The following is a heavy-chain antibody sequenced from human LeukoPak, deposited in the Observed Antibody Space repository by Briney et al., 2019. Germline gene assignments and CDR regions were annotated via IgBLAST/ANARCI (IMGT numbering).Heavy chain of an antibody. J-gene: IGHJ4*02. Sequence: ASVKVSCKASGYTFTSYDINWVRQATGQGLEWMGWMNPNSGNTGYAQKFQGRVTMTRNTSISTAYMELSSLRSEDTAVYYCARDPLTGTCFDYWGQGTLVTVSS. CDR2: MNPNSGNT. CDR3: ARDPLTGTCFDY. CDR1: GYTFTSYD. D-gene: IGHD7-27*01. V-gene: IGHV1-8*01.